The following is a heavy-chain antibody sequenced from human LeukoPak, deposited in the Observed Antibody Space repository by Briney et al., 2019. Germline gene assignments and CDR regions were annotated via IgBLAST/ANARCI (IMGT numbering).Heavy chain of an antibody. CDR3: ARGGEYLPKNWFDP. CDR2: INHSGST. D-gene: IGHD6-6*01. Sequence: SETLSLTCAVYGGPFSGYYWSWIRQPPGKGLEWIGEINHSGSTYYNPSLKSRVTISVDRSKNQFSLKVSSVTAADTAVYYCARGGEYLPKNWFDPWGQGTLVTVSS. J-gene: IGHJ5*02. V-gene: IGHV4-34*01. CDR1: GGPFSGYY.